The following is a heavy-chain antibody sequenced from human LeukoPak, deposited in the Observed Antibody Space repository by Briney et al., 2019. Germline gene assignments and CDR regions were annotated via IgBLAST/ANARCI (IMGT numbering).Heavy chain of an antibody. J-gene: IGHJ4*02. CDR1: GGTFSSYA. CDR2: IIPIFGTA. V-gene: IGHV1-69*01. Sequence: SVKVSCKASGGTFSSYAISWVRQAPGQGLEWMGGIIPIFGTANYAQKFQGRVTITADVSTSTAYMELSSLRSEDTAVYYCARAPGPLTDYFDYWGQGTLVTVSS. D-gene: IGHD1-14*01. CDR3: ARAPGPLTDYFDY.